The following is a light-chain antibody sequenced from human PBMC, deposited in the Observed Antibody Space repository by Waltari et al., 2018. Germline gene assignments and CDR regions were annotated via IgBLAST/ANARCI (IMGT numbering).Light chain of an antibody. CDR1: QSISSW. Sequence: DIQMTQSPSTLSASVGDRVPITCRASQSISSWLAWYQQKPGKAPKLLIYKASSLESGVPSRFSGSGSGTEFTLTISSLQPDDFATYYCQQYNTYSPTFGPGTKVDI. V-gene: IGKV1-5*03. J-gene: IGKJ3*01. CDR3: QQYNTYSPT. CDR2: KAS.